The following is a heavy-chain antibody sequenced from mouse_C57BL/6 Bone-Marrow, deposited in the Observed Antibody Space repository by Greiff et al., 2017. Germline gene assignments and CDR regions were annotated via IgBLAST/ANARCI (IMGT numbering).Heavy chain of an antibody. CDR3: ARNPPFYYGSAWFAY. CDR1: GYTFTDYY. V-gene: IGHV1-19*01. J-gene: IGHJ3*01. CDR2: INPYNGGT. Sequence: EVQLQQSGPVLVKPGASVKMSCKASGYTFTDYYMNWVKQSHGKSLEWIGVINPYNGGTSYNQKFKGKATLTVDKSSSTGYMELNSLTSEDSAVYYCARNPPFYYGSAWFAYWGQGTLVTVSA. D-gene: IGHD1-1*01.